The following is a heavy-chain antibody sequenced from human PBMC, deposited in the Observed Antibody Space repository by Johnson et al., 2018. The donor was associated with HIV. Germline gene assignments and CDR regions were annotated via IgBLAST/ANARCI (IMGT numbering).Heavy chain of an antibody. CDR3: TTDGWGLLHFRAKTPDAFDI. J-gene: IGHJ3*02. CDR1: GFTFGGEW. V-gene: IGHV3-74*01. D-gene: IGHD1-26*01. Sequence: VQLVESGGGLVQPGGSLRLSCVASGFTFGGEWMHWVRQAPGQGLVWVSRIKTDGSNTAYADSLRGRFTISRDNSKNTLYLQMNSLRAEDTAVYYCTTDGWGLLHFRAKTPDAFDIWGQGTMVTVSS. CDR2: IKTDGSNT.